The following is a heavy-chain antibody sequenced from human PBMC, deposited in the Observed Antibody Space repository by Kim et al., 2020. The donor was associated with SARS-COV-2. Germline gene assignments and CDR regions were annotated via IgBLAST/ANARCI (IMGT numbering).Heavy chain of an antibody. Sequence: ANYTQKFKGRVTITADKSTSTAYMELSSLRSEDTAVYYCARDSGSYYFDYWGQGTLVTVSS. CDR3: ARDSGSYYFDY. J-gene: IGHJ4*02. CDR2: A. D-gene: IGHD1-26*01. V-gene: IGHV1-69*04.